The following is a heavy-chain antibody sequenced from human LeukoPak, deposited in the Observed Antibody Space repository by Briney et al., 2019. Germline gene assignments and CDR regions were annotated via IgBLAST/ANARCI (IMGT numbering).Heavy chain of an antibody. CDR3: ARDPSGYFNY. V-gene: IGHV4-61*01. D-gene: IGHD3-22*01. Sequence: SETLSLTCTVSGGSVRSDSYYWSWIRQPPGKGLEWIGYISYIGSTNYNPSLQSRVTISVDTSKNQFSLKLSSVTAADTAVYYCARDPSGYFNYWGQGTLATVSS. J-gene: IGHJ4*02. CDR2: ISYIGST. CDR1: GGSVRSDSYY.